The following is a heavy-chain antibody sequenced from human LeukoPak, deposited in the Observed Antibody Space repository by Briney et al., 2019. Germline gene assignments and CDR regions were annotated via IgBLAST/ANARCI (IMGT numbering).Heavy chain of an antibody. V-gene: IGHV3-23*01. CDR1: GFTFRSYA. J-gene: IGHJ6*03. D-gene: IGHD6-13*01. CDR3: ARGSSSNSNFYMDV. CDR2: ISGSGEGI. Sequence: GGSLRLSCAASGFTFRSYAMSWVRQAPGKGLEWVSTISGSGEGIYYADSVKGRFAISRDNSKNTLYLQMNRLRDEDTAVYYCARGSSSNSNFYMDVWGKGTTVTVSS.